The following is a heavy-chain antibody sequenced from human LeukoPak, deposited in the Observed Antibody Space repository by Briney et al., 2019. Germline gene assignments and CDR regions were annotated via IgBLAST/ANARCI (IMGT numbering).Heavy chain of an antibody. D-gene: IGHD1-26*01. CDR1: GFTFSSYA. Sequence: EGSLRLSCAASGFTFSSYAMSWVRQAPGKGLEWVSAISNSGGSTYYADSVKGRFTISRDKSKNTLYLQMNSLRAEDTAVYYCAKVWSVGATIYYFDYWGQGTLVTVSS. V-gene: IGHV3-23*01. CDR2: ISNSGGST. CDR3: AKVWSVGATIYYFDY. J-gene: IGHJ4*02.